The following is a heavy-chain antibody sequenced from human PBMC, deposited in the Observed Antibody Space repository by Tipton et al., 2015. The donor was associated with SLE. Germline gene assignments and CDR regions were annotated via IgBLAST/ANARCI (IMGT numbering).Heavy chain of an antibody. D-gene: IGHD5-24*01. CDR1: GFTFSSYG. Sequence: SLRLSCAAPGFTFSSYGMHWVRQAPGKGLEWVAFIRYDGSNKYYADSVKGRFTISRDNSKNTLYLQMNSLRAEDTAVYYCAKEGGGWLQFGYFDYWGQGTLVTVSS. CDR2: IRYDGSNK. V-gene: IGHV3-30*02. J-gene: IGHJ4*02. CDR3: AKEGGGWLQFGYFDY.